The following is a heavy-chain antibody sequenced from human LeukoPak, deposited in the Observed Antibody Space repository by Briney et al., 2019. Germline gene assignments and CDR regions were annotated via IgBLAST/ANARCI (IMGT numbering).Heavy chain of an antibody. D-gene: IGHD6-13*01. CDR1: GGSISSSSYY. V-gene: IGHV4-39*01. CDR3: ARPSIAAAGSFDY. Sequence: SETLSLTCTVSGGSISSSSYYWGWIRQPPGKGLEWIGSIYYSGSTYYNPSLKSRDTISVDTSKNQFSLKLSSVTAADTAVYYCARPSIAAAGSFDYWGQGTLVTVSS. CDR2: IYYSGST. J-gene: IGHJ4*02.